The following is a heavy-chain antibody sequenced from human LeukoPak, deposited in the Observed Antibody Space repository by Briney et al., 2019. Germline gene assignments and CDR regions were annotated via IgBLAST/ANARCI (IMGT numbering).Heavy chain of an antibody. D-gene: IGHD1-1*01. CDR3: AKTGNPATGDY. Sequence: GGSLRLSCAASGFTFDAHGMSWVRQAPGKGLEWVSGINWNGGITAYADSVKGRFTISRDNAKNSLYLQMNSLRAEDTAIYYCAKTGNPATGDYWGQGTLVTVSS. V-gene: IGHV3-20*04. CDR2: INWNGGIT. J-gene: IGHJ4*02. CDR1: GFTFDAHG.